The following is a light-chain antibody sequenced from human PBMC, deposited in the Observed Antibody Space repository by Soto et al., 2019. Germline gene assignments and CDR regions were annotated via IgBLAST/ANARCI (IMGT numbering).Light chain of an antibody. Sequence: DIVLTQSTATMSLSPGERDTRSCRASQSVSSDLAWYQQKPGQAPRLLIYDASNRATGIPARFSGSGSGTDFTLTISSLEAEDFAVYYCQQRSNWPPITVGPGTRLEIK. J-gene: IGKJ5*01. CDR2: DAS. V-gene: IGKV3-11*01. CDR3: QQRSNWPPIT. CDR1: QSVSSD.